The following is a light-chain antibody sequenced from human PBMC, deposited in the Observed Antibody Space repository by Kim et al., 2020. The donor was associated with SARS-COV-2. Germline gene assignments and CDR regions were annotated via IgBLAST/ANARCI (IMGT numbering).Light chain of an antibody. J-gene: IGKJ5*01. Sequence: DIQMTQSPSILSASVGDRVTITCRASQSINNWVAWYQQKPGKAPNLLISDASSSKSGVPSRFSGSGSGTVFTLTISSLQPDDFATYYCQQYTSYSITFGQGTRLEIK. CDR2: DAS. CDR3: QQYTSYSIT. V-gene: IGKV1-5*01. CDR1: QSINNW.